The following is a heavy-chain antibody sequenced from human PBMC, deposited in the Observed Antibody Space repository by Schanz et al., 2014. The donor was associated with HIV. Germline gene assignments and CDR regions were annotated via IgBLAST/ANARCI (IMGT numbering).Heavy chain of an antibody. J-gene: IGHJ3*02. CDR2: MNNDVSSR. D-gene: IGHD1-26*01. CDR1: GFSFSDYW. CDR3: AKDMGSGSYETFDI. Sequence: EVQLVESGGGLVQPWGSLTLSCAASGFSFSDYWMHWVRQVPGKGLLWVSRMNNDVSSRLYADSVKGRFTISRDNAKNTLYLQMNSLRAEDTALYYCAKDMGSGSYETFDIWGQGTMVTVSS. V-gene: IGHV3-74*01.